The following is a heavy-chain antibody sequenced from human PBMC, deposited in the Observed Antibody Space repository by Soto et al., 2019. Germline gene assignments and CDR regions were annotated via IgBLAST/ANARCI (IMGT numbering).Heavy chain of an antibody. CDR2: IDWDDDK. Sequence: SGPTLVNPTQTLTLTCTFSGFPLSTSGMRVSWIRQPPGKALEWLARIDWDDDKFYSTSLKTRLTISRDNAKNSLYLQMNSLRAEDTALYYCAKDSFPDSSGYYYWWGQGTMVTVS. J-gene: IGHJ3*01. CDR1: GFPLSTSGMR. CDR3: AKDSFPDSSGYYYW. V-gene: IGHV2-70*04. D-gene: IGHD3-22*01.